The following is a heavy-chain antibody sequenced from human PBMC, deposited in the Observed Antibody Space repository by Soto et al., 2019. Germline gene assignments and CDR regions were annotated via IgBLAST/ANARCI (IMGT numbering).Heavy chain of an antibody. J-gene: IGHJ6*02. CDR3: ARGSTMYYDFWSAYLNQYYYYGMDV. V-gene: IGHV1-8*01. CDR1: GYTFTSYD. D-gene: IGHD3-3*01. CDR2: MNPNSGNT. Sequence: ASVKVSCKASGYTFTSYDINWVRQATGQGLEWMGWMNPNSGNTGYAQKFQGRVTMTRNTSISTAYMELSSLRSEDTAVYYCARGSTMYYDFWSAYLNQYYYYGMDVWGQGTTVTVSS.